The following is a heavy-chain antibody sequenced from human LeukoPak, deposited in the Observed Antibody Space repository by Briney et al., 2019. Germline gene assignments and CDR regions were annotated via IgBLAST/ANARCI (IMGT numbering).Heavy chain of an antibody. CDR1: GFTFSSYE. CDR2: ISSSGSTI. D-gene: IGHD6-19*01. Sequence: PGGSLRLSCAASGFTFSSYEMNWVRQAPGKGLEWVSYISSSGSTIYYADSVKGRFTISRDNAKNSLYLQMNSLRAEDTAVYYCARVGSSGWPHFGYWGQGTLVTVSS. CDR3: ARVGSSGWPHFGY. J-gene: IGHJ4*02. V-gene: IGHV3-48*03.